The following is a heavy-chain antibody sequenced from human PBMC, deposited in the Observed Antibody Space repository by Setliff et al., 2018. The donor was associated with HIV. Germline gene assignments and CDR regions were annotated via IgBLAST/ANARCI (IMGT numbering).Heavy chain of an antibody. CDR3: ARDIAGPAISSGRIKNSFDP. CDR1: GYTFTSDY. Sequence: ASVKVSCKASGYTFTSDYIHWVRQAPGQGLEWMGIINPSGATTNYAQKFQGRVTMTKDTSTSTDYMELSSLRSEDTAVYYCARDIAGPAISSGRIKNSFDPWGQGTLVTVSS. V-gene: IGHV1-46*01. J-gene: IGHJ5*02. D-gene: IGHD3-22*01. CDR2: INPSGATT.